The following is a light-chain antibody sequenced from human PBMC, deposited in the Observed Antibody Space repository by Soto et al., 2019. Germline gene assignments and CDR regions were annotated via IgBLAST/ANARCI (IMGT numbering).Light chain of an antibody. CDR2: DAS. V-gene: IGKV1-33*01. J-gene: IGKJ4*01. Sequence: DIQMTQSPSSLSASVGDRVTITCQASQDISNYLNWYQQKPGKAPKLLIYDASNFETGVPSRFSGSGAGTDFTFTISSLQPEDSATYYCQQYDNLPFGGGTKVENK. CDR1: QDISNY. CDR3: QQYDNLP.